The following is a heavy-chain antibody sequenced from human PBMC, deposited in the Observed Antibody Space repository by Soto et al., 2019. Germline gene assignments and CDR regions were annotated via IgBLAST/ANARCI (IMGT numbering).Heavy chain of an antibody. CDR2: FDPEDGET. V-gene: IGHV1-24*01. Sequence: ASGKVSCKVSGYTLTELSMHWVRQAPGKGLEWMGGFDPEDGETIYAQKFQGRVTMTEDTSTDTAYMELSSLRSEDTAVYYCETHSSSWSIRGQFDYWGQGTLVTVSS. J-gene: IGHJ4*02. D-gene: IGHD6-13*01. CDR3: ETHSSSWSIRGQFDY. CDR1: GYTLTELS.